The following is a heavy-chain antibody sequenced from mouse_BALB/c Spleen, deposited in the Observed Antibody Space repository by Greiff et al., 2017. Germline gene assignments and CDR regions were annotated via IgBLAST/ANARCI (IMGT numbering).Heavy chain of an antibody. D-gene: IGHD1-1*01. Sequence: EVMLVESGGGLVQPGGSRKLSCAASGFTFSSFGMHWVRQAPEKGLEWVAYISSGSSTIYYADTVKGRFTISRDNPKNTLFLQMTSLRSEDTAMYYCARKGGYYGSSPYYFDYWGQGTTLTVSS. CDR1: GFTFSSFG. CDR3: ARKGGYYGSSPYYFDY. J-gene: IGHJ2*01. CDR2: ISSGSSTI. V-gene: IGHV5-17*02.